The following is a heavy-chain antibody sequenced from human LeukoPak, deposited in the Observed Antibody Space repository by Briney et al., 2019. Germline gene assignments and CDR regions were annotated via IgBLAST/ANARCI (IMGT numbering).Heavy chain of an antibody. J-gene: IGHJ5*02. D-gene: IGHD2-2*01. V-gene: IGHV1-8*01. CDR1: GYTFTSYD. Sequence: ASVKVSCKASGYTFTSYDINWVRQATGQGLEWMGWMNPNSGNTGYAQKFQGRVTMTRNTSISTAYMELSSLRSGDTAVYYCARVPIVVVPAANNWFDPWGQGTLVTVSS. CDR3: ARVPIVVVPAANNWFDP. CDR2: MNPNSGNT.